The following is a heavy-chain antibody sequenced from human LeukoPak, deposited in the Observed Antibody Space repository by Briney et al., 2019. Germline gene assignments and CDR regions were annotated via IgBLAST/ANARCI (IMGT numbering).Heavy chain of an antibody. J-gene: IGHJ4*02. CDR2: ISWNGGSI. V-gene: IGHV3-9*01. Sequence: GGSLRLSCVASGFRFENYAMHWVRQAPGKGLEWVSGISWNGGSIGYADFAKGRFTISRDNARNSLFLQMNTLRAEDTALYYCAKDRDPPYVGNSYGYYSDYWGQGTLVTVSS. D-gene: IGHD5-18*01. CDR1: GFRFENYA. CDR3: AKDRDPPYVGNSYGYYSDY.